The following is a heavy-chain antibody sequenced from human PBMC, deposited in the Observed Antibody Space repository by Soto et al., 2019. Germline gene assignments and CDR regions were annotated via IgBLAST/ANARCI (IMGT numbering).Heavy chain of an antibody. J-gene: IGHJ6*01. CDR3: AXXXXXXPXXXXXXXXXXXMXV. CDR2: IYPGDSDT. CDR1: GYSFTSYW. V-gene: IGHV5-51*01. Sequence: GESLKISCKGSGYSFTSYWIGWVRLMPGKGLEWMGIIYPGDSDTRYSPSFQGQVTISADKSISTAYLQWSSLKASDTAMYYCAXXXXXXPXXXXXXXXXXXMXVCGQGHKVNVSS.